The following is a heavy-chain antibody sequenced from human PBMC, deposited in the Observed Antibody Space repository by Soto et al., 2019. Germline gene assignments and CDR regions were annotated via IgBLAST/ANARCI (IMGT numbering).Heavy chain of an antibody. D-gene: IGHD6-19*01. Sequence: GESLKISCKGSGYSFTSYWIGWVRQMPGKGLEWMGIIYPGDSDTRYSPSFQGQVTISADKSISTAYLQWSSLKASDTAMYYCASLGADSSGWYRGIDYWGQGTLVTVSS. CDR2: IYPGDSDT. CDR3: ASLGADSSGWYRGIDY. J-gene: IGHJ4*02. V-gene: IGHV5-51*01. CDR1: GYSFTSYW.